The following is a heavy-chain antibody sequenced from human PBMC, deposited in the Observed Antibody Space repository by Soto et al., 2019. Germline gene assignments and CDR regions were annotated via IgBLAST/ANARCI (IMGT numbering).Heavy chain of an antibody. CDR3: ARRPDGFDY. CDR1: GASLSGYY. Sequence: QVQLQQWGAGLLKPSETLSLTCAVYGASLSGYYWSWIRQPPGKGLEWIGEINHGGSTNYNPSLTSPATLTVDTSKTQFSLTLASVTAADTAVYYCARRPDGFDYWGQGTLGTVSS. V-gene: IGHV4-34*01. J-gene: IGHJ4*02. CDR2: INHGGST.